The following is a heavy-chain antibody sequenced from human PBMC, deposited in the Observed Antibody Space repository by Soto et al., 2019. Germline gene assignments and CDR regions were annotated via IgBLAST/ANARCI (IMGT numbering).Heavy chain of an antibody. V-gene: IGHV3-30*18. CDR1: GFTFSSYG. J-gene: IGHJ6*02. Sequence: GGSLRLSCAASGFTFSSYGMHWVRQAPGKGLEWVAVISYDGSNKYYADSVKGRFTISRDNSKNTLYLQMNSLRAEDTAVYYCAKGVVITMIVVDEYGMDVWGQGTTVTVSS. CDR3: AKGVVITMIVVDEYGMDV. D-gene: IGHD3-22*01. CDR2: ISYDGSNK.